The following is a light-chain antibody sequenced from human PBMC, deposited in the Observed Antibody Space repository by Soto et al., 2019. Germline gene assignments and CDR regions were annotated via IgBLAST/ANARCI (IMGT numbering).Light chain of an antibody. CDR2: AAS. J-gene: IGKJ3*01. CDR3: QQGYSNVILT. CDR1: QSISNY. V-gene: IGKV1-39*01. Sequence: DIQMTQSPPSLSASLGDRVTITCRASQSISNYLNWYQHNPGQAPKLLIYAASGLQSGVASRFSGSGSGTDFTLTISSLQPEDFAAYYCQQGYSNVILTFGPGTKVDIK.